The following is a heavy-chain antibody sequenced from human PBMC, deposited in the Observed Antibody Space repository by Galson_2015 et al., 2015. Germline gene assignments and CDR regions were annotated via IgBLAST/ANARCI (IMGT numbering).Heavy chain of an antibody. CDR3: ARDLLVVGGREDY. D-gene: IGHD2-8*02. J-gene: IGHJ4*02. CDR1: GFTLSSYW. Sequence: SLRLSCAASGFTLSSYWMSWVRQAPGKGLEWVANIRPDGSEKHYVDSVKGRFTLSRDNAQNSLWLQMNSLRVEDTAVYYCARDLLVVGGREDYWGQGTLVTVSS. V-gene: IGHV3-7*03. CDR2: IRPDGSEK.